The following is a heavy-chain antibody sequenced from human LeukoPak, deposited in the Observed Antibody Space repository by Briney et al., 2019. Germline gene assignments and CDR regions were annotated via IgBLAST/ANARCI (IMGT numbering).Heavy chain of an antibody. CDR1: GGSISSSSYY. D-gene: IGHD3-16*02. Sequence: SETLSLTCTVSGGSISSSSYYWGWIRQPPGKGLEWIGSIYYSGSTYYNPSLQSRVTISVDTSKNQFSLKLSSVTAADTAVYYCASPCYDYVWGSYRLDYWGQGTLVTVSS. CDR2: IYYSGST. J-gene: IGHJ4*02. CDR3: ASPCYDYVWGSYRLDY. V-gene: IGHV4-39*01.